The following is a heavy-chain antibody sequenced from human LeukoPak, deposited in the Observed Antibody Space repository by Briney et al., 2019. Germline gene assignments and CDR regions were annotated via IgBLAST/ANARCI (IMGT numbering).Heavy chain of an antibody. CDR1: GGSISSYY. Sequence: PSETLSLTCTVSGGSISSYYWSWIRQPPGKGLEWIGYIYYSGSTNYNPSLKSRVTISVDTSKNQFSLKLSSVTAADTAVYYCARLGWDSGSYENWFDPWGQGTLVTVSS. CDR3: ARLGWDSGSYENWFDP. CDR2: IYYSGST. D-gene: IGHD1-26*01. J-gene: IGHJ5*02. V-gene: IGHV4-59*08.